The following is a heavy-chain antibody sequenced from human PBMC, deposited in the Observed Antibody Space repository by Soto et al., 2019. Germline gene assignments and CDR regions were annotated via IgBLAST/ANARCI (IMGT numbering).Heavy chain of an antibody. CDR1: GGSISSGGYY. Sequence: SETLSLTCTVSGGSISSGGYYWSWIRQHPGKGLEWIGYIYYSGSTYYNPSLKSRVTISVDTSKNQFSLELSSVTAADTAVYYCARDGAAKSGMDVWGQGTMVTVSS. D-gene: IGHD6-25*01. CDR2: IYYSGST. V-gene: IGHV4-31*03. CDR3: ARDGAAKSGMDV. J-gene: IGHJ6*02.